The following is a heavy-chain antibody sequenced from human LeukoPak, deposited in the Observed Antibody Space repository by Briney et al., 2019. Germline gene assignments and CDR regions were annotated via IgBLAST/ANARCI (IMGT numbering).Heavy chain of an antibody. CDR3: ARRDYYFYSMDV. V-gene: IGHV3-21*01. CDR2: ISSSSIYI. Sequence: PGGSLRLSCATSGFTFNTYSMHWVRQAPGKGLEWVSSISSSSIYIYYVDSLKGRFTISRDNAKNSLYLQINNLRAEDTAVYFCARRDYYFYSMDVWGKGTTVTVSS. J-gene: IGHJ6*03. CDR1: GFTFNTYS.